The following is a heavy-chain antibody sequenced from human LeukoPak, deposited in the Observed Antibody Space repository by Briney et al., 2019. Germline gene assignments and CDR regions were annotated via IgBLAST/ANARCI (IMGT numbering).Heavy chain of an antibody. CDR1: GYTFTGYY. J-gene: IGHJ4*02. V-gene: IGHV1-2*06. CDR2: INPNSGGT. D-gene: IGHD2-15*01. Sequence: ASVKVSCKASGYTFTGYYMRWVRQAPGQGLEWMGRINPNSGGTNYAQKFQGRVTMTRDTSISTAYMELSRLRSDDTAVYYCARVVVAATTKFDYWGQGTLVTVSS. CDR3: ARVVVAATTKFDY.